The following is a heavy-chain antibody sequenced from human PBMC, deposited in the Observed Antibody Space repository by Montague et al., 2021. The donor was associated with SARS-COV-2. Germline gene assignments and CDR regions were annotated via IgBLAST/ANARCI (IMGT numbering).Heavy chain of an antibody. J-gene: IGHJ5*02. CDR3: ARFLAAGGVIYNWFDT. CDR2: IYFSGST. D-gene: IGHD3-16*01. CDR1: GGSLTSYY. Sequence: SETLSLTCTVSGGSLTSYYWNWIRQSPGKGLEWIGHIYFSGSTNYNPSLRSRVTISADTSRNQFSLKLDSVTAADTAVYYRARFLAAGGVIYNWFDTWGQGALVTVSS. V-gene: IGHV4-59*08.